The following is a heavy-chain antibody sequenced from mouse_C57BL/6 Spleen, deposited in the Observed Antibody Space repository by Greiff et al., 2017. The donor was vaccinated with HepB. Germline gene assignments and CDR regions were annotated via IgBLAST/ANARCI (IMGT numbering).Heavy chain of an antibody. CDR3: ARSYYSNNAIDY. D-gene: IGHD2-5*01. V-gene: IGHV1-54*01. CDR1: GYAFTNYL. J-gene: IGHJ4*01. CDR2: INPGSGGT. Sequence: QVQLQQSGAELVRPGTSVKVSCKASGYAFTNYLIEWVKQRPGQGLEWIGVINPGSGGTNYNEKFKGKATLTADKSSSTAYMQLSSLTSEDSAVYFCARSYYSNNAIDYWGQGTSVTVSS.